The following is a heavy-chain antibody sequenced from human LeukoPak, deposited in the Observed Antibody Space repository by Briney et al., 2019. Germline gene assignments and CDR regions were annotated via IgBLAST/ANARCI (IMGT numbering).Heavy chain of an antibody. V-gene: IGHV3-11*04. D-gene: IGHD1-14*01. Sequence: GSLRLSCAASGFTFSDYYMSWIRQAPGKGLEWVSYIGSSGRTIYYADSVKGRFTISRDNAKKSLYLQMNSLRAEDTAVYYCARDRGNQRGYYYYYMDVWGKGTTVTVSS. CDR3: ARDRGNQRGYYYYYMDV. CDR1: GFTFSDYY. J-gene: IGHJ6*03. CDR2: IGSSGRTI.